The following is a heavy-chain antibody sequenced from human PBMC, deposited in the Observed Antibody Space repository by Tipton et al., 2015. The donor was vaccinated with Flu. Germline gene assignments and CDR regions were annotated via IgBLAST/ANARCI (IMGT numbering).Heavy chain of an antibody. D-gene: IGHD1-14*01. J-gene: IGHJ4*02. V-gene: IGHV3-23*01. CDR2: ITGGGYTT. CDR3: ATGFTTAWRENFDY. Sequence: SLRLSCVASGFTFSNYALSWVRQAPGKGLDWASAITGGGYTTYYGDSAKGRFTISRDDSKNTLYLQMNSLRAEDTALYYCATGFTTAWRENFDYWGQGTPVTVSS. CDR1: GFTFSNYA.